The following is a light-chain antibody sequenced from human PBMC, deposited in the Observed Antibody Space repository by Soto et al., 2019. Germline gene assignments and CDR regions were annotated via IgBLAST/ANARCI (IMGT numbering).Light chain of an antibody. J-gene: IGKJ2*01. V-gene: IGKV1-17*01. CDR2: AAS. CDR3: LQHNSYRYT. Sequence: DIQMTQSPSSLSASVGDRVTITCRASQGIRTDLGWYQQKPGKAPKLLIYAASSLQSGVPSRFSGSGSGTEFTLTISSLQPEDFATYFCLQHNSYRYTFGQGTKLEIK. CDR1: QGIRTD.